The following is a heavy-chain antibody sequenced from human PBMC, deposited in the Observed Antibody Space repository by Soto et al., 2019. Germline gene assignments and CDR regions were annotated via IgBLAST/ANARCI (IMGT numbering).Heavy chain of an antibody. CDR1: CESFGGYY. CDR2: FTHLGST. CDR3: ARGGAHAKSGSGIYQFVYGLDF. J-gene: IGHJ6*04. V-gene: IGHV4-34*02. D-gene: IGHD1-26*01. Sequence: QVQLQQWGAVLLNPSETLSLTCDVSCESFGGYYWSWIRQSPGKGLEWIGDFTHLGSTNYNPSLKSRVTLSVDTSKRPLSLKLSSVTAADTAVYYCARGGAHAKSGSGIYQFVYGLDFWGEATTVTFSS.